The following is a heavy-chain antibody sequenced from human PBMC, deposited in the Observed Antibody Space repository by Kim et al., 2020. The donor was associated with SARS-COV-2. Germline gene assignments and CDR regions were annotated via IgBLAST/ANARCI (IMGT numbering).Heavy chain of an antibody. CDR1: GGSFSTSSYY. D-gene: IGHD3-16*01. J-gene: IGHJ4*02. CDR3: ARRSRGDGSPGY. Sequence: SETLSLTCTVSGGSFSTSSYYWDWIRQPPGKGLEWIGGFYYTGTMYFNPSLKSRVTISVDTSKKQFSLKLTSVTAADTAVYYCARRSRGDGSPGYWGQRT. V-gene: IGHV4-39*01. CDR2: FYYTGTM.